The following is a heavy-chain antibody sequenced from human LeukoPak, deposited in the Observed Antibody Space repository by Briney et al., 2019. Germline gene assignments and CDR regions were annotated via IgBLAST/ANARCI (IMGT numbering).Heavy chain of an antibody. CDR1: GGTFSSYA. CDR3: ARDGGQQLVNRQIAFDI. V-gene: IGHV1-69*01. CDR2: IIPIFGTA. J-gene: IGHJ3*02. D-gene: IGHD6-13*01. Sequence: SVKVSCKASGGTFSSYAISWVRQAPGQGLEWMGGIIPIFGTANYAQKFQGRVTITADESTSTAYMELSSLRSEDTAVYYCARDGGQQLVNRQIAFDIWGQGTMVTVPS.